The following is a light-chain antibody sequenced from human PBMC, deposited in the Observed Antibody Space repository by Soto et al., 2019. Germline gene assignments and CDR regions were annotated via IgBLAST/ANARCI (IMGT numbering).Light chain of an antibody. V-gene: IGKV1-5*03. Sequence: DIQMTQSPSTLSTSVGDRVTITCRASQSIRTWLAWYQHKPGKAPKLLIYQASSLEGGVPSRFSGSGSGTEFTLTISSLQPDDFATYYCQQYITYSRTFGQGTRVE. CDR3: QQYITYSRT. CDR2: QAS. CDR1: QSIRTW. J-gene: IGKJ2*02.